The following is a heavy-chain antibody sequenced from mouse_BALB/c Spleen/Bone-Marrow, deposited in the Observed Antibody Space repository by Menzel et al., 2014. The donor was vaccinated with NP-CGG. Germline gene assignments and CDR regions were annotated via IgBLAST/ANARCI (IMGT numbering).Heavy chain of an antibody. CDR1: GFTFTDYY. CDR2: IRNKAYGYTT. J-gene: IGHJ4*01. CDR3: ARFPMDY. Sequence: VQLKDSGGGLVQPGGSLRLSCTTSGFTFTDYYISWVRQPPGKALEWLAFIRNKAYGYTTEYSASVRGRFTISRDNSQSILYLQMNTLRAEDSATYYCARFPMDYWGQGTSVTVSS. V-gene: IGHV7-3*02.